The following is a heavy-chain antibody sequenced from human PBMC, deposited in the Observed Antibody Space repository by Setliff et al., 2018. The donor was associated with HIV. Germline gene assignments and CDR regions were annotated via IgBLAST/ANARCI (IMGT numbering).Heavy chain of an antibody. CDR1: GFTFSNFW. Sequence: GGSLRLSCAASGFTFSNFWMNWVRQAPGRGLEWVANINADGSEMYSVDSVKGRFTISRDNAKSSLFLQMNNLRGEDTAVYHCARPLLRTNTVYGILGNWFDSWGRGTLVTVSS. CDR3: ARPLLRTNTVYGILGNWFDS. J-gene: IGHJ5*01. D-gene: IGHD2-8*01. V-gene: IGHV3-7*03. CDR2: INADGSEM.